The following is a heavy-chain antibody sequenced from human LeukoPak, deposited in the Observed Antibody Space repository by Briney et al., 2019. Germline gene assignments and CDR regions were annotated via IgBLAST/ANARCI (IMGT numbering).Heavy chain of an antibody. CDR3: ARDRGSYRCYYYYGMDV. CDR1: GFTFSSYG. V-gene: IGHV3-33*01. J-gene: IGHJ6*02. CDR2: IWYDGSNK. D-gene: IGHD1-26*01. Sequence: GGSLRLSCAASGFTFSSYGMHWVRQAPGKGLEWVAVIWYDGSNKYYADSVKGRFTISRDNSKNTLYLQMNSLRAEDTAVYYCARDRGSYRCYYYYGMDVWGQGTTVTVSS.